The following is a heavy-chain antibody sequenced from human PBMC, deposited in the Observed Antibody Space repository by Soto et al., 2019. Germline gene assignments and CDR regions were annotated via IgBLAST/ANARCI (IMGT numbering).Heavy chain of an antibody. V-gene: IGHV4-4*02. CDR3: ARDSWLLSYYGMDV. Sequence: QVQLQESGPGLVKPSGTLSLTCAVSGGSISSSNWWSWVRQPPGEGLEWIGEIYHSGSTNYNSSLKSRVTIAVNKSKNQFSRKLSSVTAADTAVYYCARDSWLLSYYGMDVWGHGTTVTVSS. CDR2: IYHSGST. D-gene: IGHD3-3*01. CDR1: GGSISSSNW. J-gene: IGHJ6*02.